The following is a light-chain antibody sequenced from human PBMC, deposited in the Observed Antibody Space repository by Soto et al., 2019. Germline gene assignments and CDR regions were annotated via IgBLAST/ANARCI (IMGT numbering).Light chain of an antibody. CDR2: DVS. CDR1: RSDVGGYNY. CDR3: SSYTSSSTRVV. Sequence: QSVLTQPASVSGSPGQSITISCTGTRSDVGGYNYVSWYQQHPGKAPKVMIYDVSKRPSGVSNRFSGSKSGNTASLTISGLQVEDEADYYCSSYTSSSTRVVFGGGTKLTVL. V-gene: IGLV2-14*03. J-gene: IGLJ2*01.